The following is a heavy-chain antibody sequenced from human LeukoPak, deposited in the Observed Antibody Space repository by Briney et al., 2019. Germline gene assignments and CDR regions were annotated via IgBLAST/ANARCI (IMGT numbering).Heavy chain of an antibody. CDR3: ARGGGVKSITGTHFDY. V-gene: IGHV4-59*10. CDR1: GGSFSGYY. CDR2: IYTSGST. J-gene: IGHJ4*02. Sequence: SETLSLTCAVYGGSFSGYYWSWIRQPAGKGLEWIGRIYTSGSTNYNPSLKNRVTMSVDTSKNQFSLKLSSVTAADTAVYYCARGGGVKSITGTHFDYWGQGTLVTVSS. D-gene: IGHD1-20*01.